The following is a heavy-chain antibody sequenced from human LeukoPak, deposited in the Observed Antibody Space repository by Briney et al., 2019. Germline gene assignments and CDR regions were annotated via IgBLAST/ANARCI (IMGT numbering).Heavy chain of an antibody. CDR3: AKQRDDRVGYNCNFDY. V-gene: IGHV3-23*01. CDR1: GFTFSSCG. CDR2: IRGRDGYT. J-gene: IGHJ4*02. D-gene: IGHD5-24*01. Sequence: PGGSLRLSCPASGFTFSSCGMSWVRQARGKGLEWVSSIRGRDGYTSYADSGKGRFTISRDNSRNTLYLQLNSLRAEDTGVYYCAKQRDDRVGYNCNFDYWGQGTLVTVST.